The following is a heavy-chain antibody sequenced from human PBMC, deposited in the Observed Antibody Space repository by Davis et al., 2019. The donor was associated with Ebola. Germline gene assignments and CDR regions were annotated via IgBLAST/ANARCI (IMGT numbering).Heavy chain of an antibody. CDR2: ISGSGGST. J-gene: IGHJ4*02. CDR1: GFPFSNYA. Sequence: PGGSLRLSCGASGFPFSNYAMSWVRQAPGKGLEWVSAISGSGGSTYYADSVKGRFTISRDNSKNTLYLQMNSLRAEDTAVYYCARGAGITGTNGPFDYWGQGTLVTVSS. CDR3: ARGAGITGTNGPFDY. D-gene: IGHD1-20*01. V-gene: IGHV3-23*01.